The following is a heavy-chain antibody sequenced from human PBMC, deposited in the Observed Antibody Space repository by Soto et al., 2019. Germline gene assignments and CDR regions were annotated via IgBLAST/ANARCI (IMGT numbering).Heavy chain of an antibody. CDR3: ARDLSRGPIFGVVITPNWFDP. CDR2: ISAYNGNT. CDR1: GYTFTSYC. V-gene: IGHV1-18*04. Sequence: ASVKVSCKASGYTFTSYCISWVLQAPGQGLEWMGWISAYNGNTNYAQKLQGRVTMTTDTSTSTAYMELRSLRSDDTAVYYCARDLSRGPIFGVVITPNWFDPWGQGTLVTVSS. D-gene: IGHD3-3*01. J-gene: IGHJ5*02.